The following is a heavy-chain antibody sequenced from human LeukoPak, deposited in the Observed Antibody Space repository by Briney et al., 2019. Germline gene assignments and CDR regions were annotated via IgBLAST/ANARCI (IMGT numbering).Heavy chain of an antibody. CDR3: ARGAIPSLEYYFDY. J-gene: IGHJ4*02. CDR1: GFTVSSNY. Sequence: GGSLRLSCAASGFTVSSNYMSWVRQAPGKGLEWVSVIYSGGSTYYADSVEGRFTISRDNSKNTLYLQMNSLRAEDTAVYYCARGAIPSLEYYFDYWGQGTLVTVSS. CDR2: IYSGGST. V-gene: IGHV3-53*01. D-gene: IGHD2-2*01.